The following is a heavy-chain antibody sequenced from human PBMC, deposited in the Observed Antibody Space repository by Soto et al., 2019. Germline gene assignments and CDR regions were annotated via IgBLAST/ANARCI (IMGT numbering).Heavy chain of an antibody. Sequence: EVQLVESGGGLVKPGGSLRLSCAASGFTFSSYSMNWVRQAPGKGLEWVSSISSSSSYIYYADSVKGRCTISRDNAKNSLYLQMNSLRAEDTAVYYCARSGSTVTSDVDYWGQGTLVTVSS. D-gene: IGHD4-17*01. CDR1: GFTFSSYS. J-gene: IGHJ4*02. CDR3: ARSGSTVTSDVDY. V-gene: IGHV3-21*01. CDR2: ISSSSSYI.